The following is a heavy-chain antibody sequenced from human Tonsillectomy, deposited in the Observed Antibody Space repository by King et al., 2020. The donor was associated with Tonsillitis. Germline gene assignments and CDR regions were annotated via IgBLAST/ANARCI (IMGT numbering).Heavy chain of an antibody. V-gene: IGHV4-59*01. CDR1: GGSISSYY. CDR3: ARDTSSIDWLLPAAWYFDL. J-gene: IGHJ2*01. CDR2: IYYSGST. D-gene: IGHD3-9*01. Sequence: VQLQESGPGLVKPSETLSLTCTVSGGSISSYYWSWIRQPPGKGLEWIGYIYYSGSTNYNPSLKSRVTISVDTSKNQFSLKLGSVTAADTAVYYCARDTSSIDWLLPAAWYFDLCGRGTLVTVSS.